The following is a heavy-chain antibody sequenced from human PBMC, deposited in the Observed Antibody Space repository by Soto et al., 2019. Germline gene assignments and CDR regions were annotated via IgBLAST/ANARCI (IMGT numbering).Heavy chain of an antibody. Sequence: PSETLSLTCSVSGGSISYNSYHWGWIRQPPGQGLEWIGSIFYTGTTFYNPSRESRVTMSVDTSKNSFSLHLTSVTAADTAVYFCARLVVVAPVANVWGQGTLVTVSS. D-gene: IGHD2-2*01. V-gene: IGHV4-39*02. CDR1: GGSISYNSYH. CDR3: ARLVVVAPVANV. CDR2: IFYTGTT. J-gene: IGHJ4*02.